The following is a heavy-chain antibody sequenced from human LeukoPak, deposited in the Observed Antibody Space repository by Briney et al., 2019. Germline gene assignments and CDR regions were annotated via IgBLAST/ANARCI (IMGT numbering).Heavy chain of an antibody. D-gene: IGHD2-21*02. CDR3: ARHAYCGGDCHFDY. Sequence: SETLSLTCTVSGYSISSGYYWGWIRQPPGKGLEWIGSIYHSGSTYYNPSLKSRVTISVDTSKNQFSLKLSSVTAADTAVYYCARHAYCGGDCHFDYWGQGTLVTVSS. J-gene: IGHJ4*02. CDR2: IYHSGST. CDR1: GYSISSGYY. V-gene: IGHV4-38-2*02.